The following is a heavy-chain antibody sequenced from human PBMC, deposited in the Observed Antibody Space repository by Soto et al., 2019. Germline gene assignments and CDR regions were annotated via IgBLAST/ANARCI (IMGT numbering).Heavy chain of an antibody. V-gene: IGHV3-30-3*01. CDR2: ISYDGSNK. CDR3: ARDERITMVRGVQDV. D-gene: IGHD3-10*01. Sequence: PGGSLRLSCAASGFTFSSYAMHWVRQAPGKGLEWVAVISYDGSNKYYADSVKGRFTISRDNSKNTLYLQMNSLRAEDTAVYYCARDERITMVRGVQDVWGQGTTVTVSS. CDR1: GFTFSSYA. J-gene: IGHJ6*02.